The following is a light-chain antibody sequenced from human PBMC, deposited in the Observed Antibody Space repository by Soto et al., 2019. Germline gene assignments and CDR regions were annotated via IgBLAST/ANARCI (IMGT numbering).Light chain of an antibody. CDR1: SSDIGGYNY. Sequence: QSALTQPASVSGSLGQSITISCTGTSSDIGGYNYVSWYQQHPGKAPKVMIFEVSKPPSGVSNRFSGSKSGNMASLTISGLQAEDEGDYYCSSFTTTSTVLLGGGTKVTVL. CDR3: SSFTTTSTVL. CDR2: EVS. V-gene: IGLV2-14*01. J-gene: IGLJ2*01.